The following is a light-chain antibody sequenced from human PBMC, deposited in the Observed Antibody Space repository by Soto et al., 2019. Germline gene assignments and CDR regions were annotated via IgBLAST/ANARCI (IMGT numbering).Light chain of an antibody. J-gene: IGKJ2*01. CDR1: QAISNY. Sequence: DIQMTQSPSSLSASVGDRVTITCRASQAISNYLAWYQQRPGKVPQVLIYAASTLQSGVPSRFSGRGSGSDFTLNISSLQPEEVAAYYCQRYNGAPYTFGQGTKVEI. CDR3: QRYNGAPYT. CDR2: AAS. V-gene: IGKV1-27*01.